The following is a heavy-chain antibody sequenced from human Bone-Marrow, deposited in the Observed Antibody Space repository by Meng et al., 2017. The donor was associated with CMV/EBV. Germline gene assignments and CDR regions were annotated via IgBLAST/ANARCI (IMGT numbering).Heavy chain of an antibody. CDR2: ISYDGSKK. CDR1: EFIFRNYA. CDR3: ARGSTSWYVNNDLDP. D-gene: IGHD2-2*01. J-gene: IGHJ5*02. V-gene: IGHV3-30-3*01. Sequence: GGSLRLSCAASEFIFRNYAMHWVRQAPGRGLEWLAVISYDGSKKYYADSVKGRFTISRDNSKNTLYLQMNSLRVEDRAVYFCARGSTSWYVNNDLDPWGQGTLVTVSS.